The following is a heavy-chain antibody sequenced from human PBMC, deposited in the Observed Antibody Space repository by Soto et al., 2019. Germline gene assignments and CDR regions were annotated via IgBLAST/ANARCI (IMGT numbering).Heavy chain of an antibody. Sequence: GGSLRLSCAASGFTFSSYWMSWVRQAPGKGLEWVANIKQDGSEKYYVDSVKGRFTISRDNAKNSMYLQMNSLRAEDTAVYYCARDFHYGSGSYSPWSYYGMDVWGQGTTVTVSS. CDR1: GFTFSSYW. CDR3: ARDFHYGSGSYSPWSYYGMDV. D-gene: IGHD3-10*01. J-gene: IGHJ6*02. CDR2: IKQDGSEK. V-gene: IGHV3-7*01.